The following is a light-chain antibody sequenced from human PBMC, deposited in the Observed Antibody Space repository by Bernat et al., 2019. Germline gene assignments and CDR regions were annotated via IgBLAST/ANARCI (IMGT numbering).Light chain of an antibody. CDR1: QSISSY. Sequence: DIQMTQSPSSLSASVGDRVTITCRASQSISSYLNWYQQKPVKAPKLLIYAASSLQSGVPSRFSGSASGTDFTLTISSLQPEDFATYYCQQSYSTPPTFGQGTKVEIK. J-gene: IGKJ1*01. CDR3: QQSYSTPPT. V-gene: IGKV1-39*01. CDR2: AAS.